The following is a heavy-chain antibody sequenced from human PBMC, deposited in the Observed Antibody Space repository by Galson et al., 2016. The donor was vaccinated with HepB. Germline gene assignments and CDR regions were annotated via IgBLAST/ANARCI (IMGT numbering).Heavy chain of an antibody. Sequence: TLSLTCTVSGGSISSGGYFWSWIRQHPGKGLEWIGYIYYSGSTYYNPSLESRVTISVDTSKNQFSLKLSSVTAADTAAYYCARADVVVPATIRLGYYYGMDVWGQGTTVTVSS. CDR2: IYYSGST. J-gene: IGHJ6*02. CDR3: ARADVVVPATIRLGYYYGMDV. CDR1: GGSISSGGYF. D-gene: IGHD2-2*02. V-gene: IGHV4-31*03.